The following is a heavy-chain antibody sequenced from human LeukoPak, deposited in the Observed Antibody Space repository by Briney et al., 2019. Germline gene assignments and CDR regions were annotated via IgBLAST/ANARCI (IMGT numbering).Heavy chain of an antibody. D-gene: IGHD4-17*01. J-gene: IGHJ4*02. Sequence: SETLSLTCAVYGGSFSGYYWSWIRQPPGKGLEWIGEINHSGSTNYNPSLKSRVAMSVDTSKNQLSLKLNSVTAADTAVYYCARGVTTVTTLAYFDYWGQGTQVTVPS. CDR2: INHSGST. CDR3: ARGVTTVTTLAYFDY. CDR1: GGSFSGYY. V-gene: IGHV4-34*01.